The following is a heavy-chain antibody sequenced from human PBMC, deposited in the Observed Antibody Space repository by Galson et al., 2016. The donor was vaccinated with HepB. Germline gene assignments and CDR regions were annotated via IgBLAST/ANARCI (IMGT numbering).Heavy chain of an antibody. V-gene: IGHV3-23*01. J-gene: IGHJ4*02. CDR2: IGTGSNI. CDR3: VTWLAAHFDQ. Sequence: SLRLSCATSGFTFRTTSMGWVRQTPGKGLEWVATIGTGSNIHYADFVRGRFIASRDNARNTVYLQMDNVRVEDTAKYHCVTWLAAHFDQWGQGTRVTVSS. CDR1: GFTFRTTS. D-gene: IGHD3-10*01.